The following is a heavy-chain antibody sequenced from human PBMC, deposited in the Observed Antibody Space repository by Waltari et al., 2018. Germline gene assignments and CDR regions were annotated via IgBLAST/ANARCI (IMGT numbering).Heavy chain of an antibody. Sequence: ESGGGLVQPGRSLRLSCTASGFTFGDYAMSWFRQAPGKGLEWVGFIRSIAYGGTTEYAAYVKGRFTISRDDSKSIAYLQMNSLKTEDTAVYYCTTPYYYDSSGYPYDAFDIWGQGTMVTVSS. D-gene: IGHD3-22*01. V-gene: IGHV3-49*03. CDR1: GFTFGDYA. J-gene: IGHJ3*02. CDR2: IRSIAYGGTT. CDR3: TTPYYYDSSGYPYDAFDI.